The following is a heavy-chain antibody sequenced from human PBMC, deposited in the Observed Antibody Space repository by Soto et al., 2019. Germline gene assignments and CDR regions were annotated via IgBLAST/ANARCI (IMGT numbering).Heavy chain of an antibody. Sequence: QVQLQESGPGLVKPSETLSLTCTVSGGSISSYYWSWIRQPPGKGLEWIGYVYYSGSTTYNPSLKRRVTMSLDTSKTQFSLNLSSVTAADTAVFYCARHSRDGYNSFDYWGQGTLVTVSS. J-gene: IGHJ4*02. CDR2: VYYSGST. CDR3: ARHSRDGYNSFDY. V-gene: IGHV4-59*08. CDR1: GGSISSYY. D-gene: IGHD5-12*01.